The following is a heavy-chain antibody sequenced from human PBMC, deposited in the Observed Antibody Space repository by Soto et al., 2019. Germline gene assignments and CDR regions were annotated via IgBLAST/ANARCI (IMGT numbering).Heavy chain of an antibody. CDR2: IRGNVAST. Sequence: PGGSLRLSCAASGFSFSSYAMKWVRQAPGKGLEWGSTIRGNVASTNYAGTKKGRFTISRDNSRNTLYLQMNSLRAEDTAVYYCAKDRGSGSNFYYYYMDVWGKGTTVTVSS. D-gene: IGHD3-10*01. V-gene: IGHV3-23*01. J-gene: IGHJ6*03. CDR3: AKDRGSGSNFYYYYMDV. CDR1: GFSFSSYA.